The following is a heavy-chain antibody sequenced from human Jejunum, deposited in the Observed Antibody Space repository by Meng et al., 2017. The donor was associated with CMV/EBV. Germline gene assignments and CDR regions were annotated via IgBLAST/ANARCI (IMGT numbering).Heavy chain of an antibody. J-gene: IGHJ4*02. V-gene: IGHV3-23*03. D-gene: IGHD3-16*01. CDR3: SRFLTLASCYTYSCSHYFDY. CDR2: IYGGRSRA. Sequence: RHAPGKGLVLVSGIYGGRSRATYAASVKGRFTISRENSKHPLSLLLNTLRSEDTAVSYFSRFLTLASCYTYSCSHYFDYWGQGTLVTVSS.